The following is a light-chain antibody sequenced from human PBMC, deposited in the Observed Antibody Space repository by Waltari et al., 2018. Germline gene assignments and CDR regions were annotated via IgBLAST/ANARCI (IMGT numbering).Light chain of an antibody. CDR2: SAS. Sequence: VLTQSPATLSLSPGESATLSCRTSQSINNYSAWYQQKPGKAPRLLIYSASNRATGIPARFSGSGSGTDFFLTISSLDPEDFAVYYCQQRSSWPRTFGQGTRVEIK. CDR3: QQRSSWPRT. J-gene: IGKJ1*01. CDR1: QSINNY. V-gene: IGKV3-11*01.